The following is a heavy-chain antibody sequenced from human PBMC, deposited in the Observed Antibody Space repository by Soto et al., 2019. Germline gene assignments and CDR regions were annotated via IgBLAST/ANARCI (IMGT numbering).Heavy chain of an antibody. CDR2: IYNSGIT. Sequence: PLSLTWTVSWGSSSSGDYSWSLDRQSPGKGLEWIGHIYNSGITYYNPSLKSRVVISIDTSRNQFSLRLSSLTAADRAVYFCARGVTVFGLVSRFWFDPWGQGTVVTVSS. V-gene: IGHV4-30-4*08. J-gene: IGHJ5*02. CDR1: WGSSSSGDYS. D-gene: IGHD3-3*01. CDR3: ARGVTVFGLVSRFWFDP.